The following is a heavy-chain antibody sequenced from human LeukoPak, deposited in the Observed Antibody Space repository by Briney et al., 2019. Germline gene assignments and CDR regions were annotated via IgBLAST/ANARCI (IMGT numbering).Heavy chain of an antibody. CDR1: GFTFSSHA. V-gene: IGHV3-66*01. J-gene: IGHJ6*02. D-gene: IGHD4-23*01. Sequence: GGSLRLSCAASGFTFSSHAMSWVRQAPGKGLEWVSVIYSGGSTYYADSVKGRFTISRDNSKNTLYLQMNSLRAEDTAVYYCARVPTYGGNPWYYGMDVWGQGATVTVSS. CDR3: ARVPTYGGNPWYYGMDV. CDR2: IYSGGST.